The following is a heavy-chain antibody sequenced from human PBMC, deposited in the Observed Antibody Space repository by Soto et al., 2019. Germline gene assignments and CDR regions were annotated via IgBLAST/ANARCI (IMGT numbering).Heavy chain of an antibody. CDR2: IYSGGST. CDR1: GFTVSSNY. Sequence: GGSLRLSCAASGFTVSSNYMSWVRQAPGKGLEWVSVIYSGGSTYYADSVKGRFTISRDNSKSTLYLQMNSLRAEDTAVYYCARDIRLGYGMDVWGQGTTVTVSS. D-gene: IGHD2-21*01. V-gene: IGHV3-53*01. CDR3: ARDIRLGYGMDV. J-gene: IGHJ6*02.